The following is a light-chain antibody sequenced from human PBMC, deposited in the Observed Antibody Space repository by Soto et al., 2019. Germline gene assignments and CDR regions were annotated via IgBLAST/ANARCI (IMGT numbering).Light chain of an antibody. CDR1: QGISSY. CDR3: QQYDSYPVT. J-gene: IGKJ2*01. Sequence: QLTQSPSSLSASVGDRVTITCRASQGISSYLAWHQQKAGEAPKLLIYAASTLQSGVPSRFSGSGSGTDFTLTISSLQPEDFATYHCQQYDSYPVTFGQGTKLEIK. CDR2: AAS. V-gene: IGKV1-9*01.